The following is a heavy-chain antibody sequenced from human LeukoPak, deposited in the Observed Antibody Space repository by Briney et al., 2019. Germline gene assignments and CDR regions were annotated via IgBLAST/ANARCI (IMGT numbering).Heavy chain of an antibody. Sequence: GGSLRLSCAASGFTFSSYGMHWVRQAPGKGLEWVAFIRYDGSNKYYADSVKGRFTISRDNSKNTLYLQMNSLRAEDTAVYYCAKDLRGYSYGCFDYWGQGTLVTVSS. J-gene: IGHJ4*02. V-gene: IGHV3-30*02. CDR2: IRYDGSNK. D-gene: IGHD5-18*01. CDR1: GFTFSSYG. CDR3: AKDLRGYSYGCFDY.